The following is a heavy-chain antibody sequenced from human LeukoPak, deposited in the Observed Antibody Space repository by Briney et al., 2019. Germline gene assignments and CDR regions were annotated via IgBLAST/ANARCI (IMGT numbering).Heavy chain of an antibody. CDR2: IYYSGST. CDR3: ARLRLAFGLRYCSSTSCSYYYYMDV. J-gene: IGHJ6*03. CDR1: GGSISSSSYY. V-gene: IGHV4-39*07. Sequence: PSETLSLTCTVSGGSISSSSYYWGWIRQPPGKGLEWIGSIYYSGSTYYNPSLKSRVTISVDTSKNQFSLKLSSVTAADTAVYYCARLRLAFGLRYCSSTSCSYYYYMDVWGKGTTVTISS. D-gene: IGHD2-2*01.